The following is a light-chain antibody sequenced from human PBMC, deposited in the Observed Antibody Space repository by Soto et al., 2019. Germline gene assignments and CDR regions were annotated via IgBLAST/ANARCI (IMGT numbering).Light chain of an antibody. J-gene: IGLJ1*01. V-gene: IGLV1-44*01. Sequence: QSVLTQPPSASGTPGQRVTISCSGSSSSIGSNTVNWYQQLPGTAPKLLIYSNNQRPSGVPDRFSGSKSGTSASLAISGLQSEDEADYYCAAWDDSLNGSYVFGTGTKLTVL. CDR1: SSSIGSNT. CDR3: AAWDDSLNGSYV. CDR2: SNN.